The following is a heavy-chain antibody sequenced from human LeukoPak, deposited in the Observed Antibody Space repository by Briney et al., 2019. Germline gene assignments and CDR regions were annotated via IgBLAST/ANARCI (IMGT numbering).Heavy chain of an antibody. CDR2: ITGSGGST. CDR3: ARDHNYYDSSGNDY. CDR1: GLTFSSHA. V-gene: IGHV3-23*01. D-gene: IGHD3-22*01. Sequence: QPGGSLRLSCVASGLTFSSHAMTWVRQTPGKGLEWVSGITGSGGSTYHAESVKGRFTISRDNAKNSLYLQMNSLRAEDTAVYYCARDHNYYDSSGNDYWGQGTLVTVSS. J-gene: IGHJ4*02.